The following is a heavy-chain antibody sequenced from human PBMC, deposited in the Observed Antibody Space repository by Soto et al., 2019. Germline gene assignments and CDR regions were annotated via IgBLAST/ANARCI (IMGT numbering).Heavy chain of an antibody. CDR1: GGSFSGYY. Sequence: SETLSLTCAVYGGSFSGYYWSWIRQPPGKGLEWIGEINHSGSTNYNPSLKSRVTISVDTSKNQFSLKLSSVTAAATAVYYCARARRDWGWDYWGQGTLVTVSS. CDR2: INHSGST. V-gene: IGHV4-34*01. CDR3: ARARRDWGWDY. J-gene: IGHJ4*02. D-gene: IGHD7-27*01.